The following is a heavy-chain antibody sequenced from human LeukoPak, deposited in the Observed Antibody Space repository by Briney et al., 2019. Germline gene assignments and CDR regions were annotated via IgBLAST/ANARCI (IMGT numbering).Heavy chain of an antibody. CDR2: ISAYNGNT. Sequence: ASVKVSCKASGYTFTSYGISWVRQAPGQGLEWMGWISAYNGNTNYAQKLQGRVTMTTDTSTSTAYMELRSLRSDDTAVYYGASGHCSSTSCYLYYYMDVWGKGTTVTVSS. CDR1: GYTFTSYG. J-gene: IGHJ6*03. V-gene: IGHV1-18*01. CDR3: ASGHCSSTSCYLYYYMDV. D-gene: IGHD2-2*01.